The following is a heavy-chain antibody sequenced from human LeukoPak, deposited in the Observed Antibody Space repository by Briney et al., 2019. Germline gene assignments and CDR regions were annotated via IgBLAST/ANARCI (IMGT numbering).Heavy chain of an antibody. D-gene: IGHD4-11*01. J-gene: IGHJ2*01. Sequence: QPGGSLGLSCAASEFTFSTYWMHWVRQAPGKGLVWVSRINSDGSSTNYADSVKGRFTISRDNPKNTLYLQMNSLRAEDTAVYYCARGGPTPNSRYFDLWGRGTLVTVSS. V-gene: IGHV3-74*01. CDR3: ARGGPTPNSRYFDL. CDR1: EFTFSTYW. CDR2: INSDGSST.